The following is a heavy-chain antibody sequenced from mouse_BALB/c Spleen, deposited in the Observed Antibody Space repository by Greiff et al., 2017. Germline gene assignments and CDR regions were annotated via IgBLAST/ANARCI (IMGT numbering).Heavy chain of an antibody. Sequence: EVKLQESGAELVKPGASVKLSCTASGFNIKDTYMHWVKQRPEQGLEWIGRIDPANGNTKYDPKFQGKATITADTASSTAYMQFNSLTSEDSAVYYGARYNFLAADYWGRGTSVTVSS. V-gene: IGHV14-3*02. J-gene: IGHJ4*01. CDR3: ARYNFLAADY. CDR1: GFNIKDTY. D-gene: IGHD1-3*01. CDR2: IDPANGNT.